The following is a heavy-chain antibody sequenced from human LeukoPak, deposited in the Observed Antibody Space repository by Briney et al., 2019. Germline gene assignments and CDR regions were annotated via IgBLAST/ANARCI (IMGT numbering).Heavy chain of an antibody. V-gene: IGHV3-33*01. CDR2: IWHDGSQR. D-gene: IGHD3-10*01. CDR3: AREILRSGSYPDF. CDR1: GFAFNTYA. J-gene: IGHJ4*02. Sequence: GGALRLSCAASGFAFNTYAMHWVRQAPGRGLEGVTLIWHDGSQRFYIDSVRGRFTISRDNSKNTVYLQLNGLRADDTAVYYCAREILRSGSYPDFWGKGTLVTVSS.